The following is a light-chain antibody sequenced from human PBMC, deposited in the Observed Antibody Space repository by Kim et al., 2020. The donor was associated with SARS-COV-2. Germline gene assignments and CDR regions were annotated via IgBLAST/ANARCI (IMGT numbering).Light chain of an antibody. J-gene: IGLJ2*01. V-gene: IGLV2-8*01. Sequence: GQSVTISCTGTSSDVGGYNYVSWYQQHPGKAPKLMIYEVSKRPSGVPDRFSGSKSGNTASLTVSGLQAEDEADYYCSSYAGSNNVVFGGGTKRTVL. CDR1: SSDVGGYNY. CDR2: EVS. CDR3: SSYAGSNNVV.